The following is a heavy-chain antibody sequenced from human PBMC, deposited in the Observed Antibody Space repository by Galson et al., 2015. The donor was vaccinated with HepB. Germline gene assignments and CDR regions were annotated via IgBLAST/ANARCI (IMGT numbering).Heavy chain of an antibody. CDR1: GYTLTKLS. J-gene: IGHJ4*02. CDR3: ATDRAAMFDY. Sequence: SVKVSCKVSGYTLTKLSMHWVRQAPGKGLEWMGGFEPEDGETIYAQKFQGRVTMTEDTSTDTAYMEMSSLRSEDTAVYYCATDRAAMFDYWGQGTLVTVSS. V-gene: IGHV1-24*01. CDR2: FEPEDGET. D-gene: IGHD2-2*01.